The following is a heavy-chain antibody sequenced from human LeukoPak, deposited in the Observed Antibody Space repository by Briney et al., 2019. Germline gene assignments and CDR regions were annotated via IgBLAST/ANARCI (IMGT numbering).Heavy chain of an antibody. CDR1: GGSISSGDYY. CDR3: ARGGGDAFDI. CDR2: IYYSGST. Sequence: SQTLSLTCTVSGGSISSGDYYWSWIRQTAGKGLEWIGYIYYSGSTYYNPSLKSRVTISVDTSKNQFSLKLSSVTAADTAVYYCARGGGDAFDIWGQGTMVTVSS. V-gene: IGHV4-30-4*01. D-gene: IGHD3-16*01. J-gene: IGHJ3*02.